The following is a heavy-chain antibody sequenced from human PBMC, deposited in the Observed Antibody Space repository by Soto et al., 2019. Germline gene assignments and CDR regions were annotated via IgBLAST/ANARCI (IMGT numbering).Heavy chain of an antibody. CDR2: IYYSGST. Sequence: SETLSLTCTVSGGSISSGDYYWSWIRQPPGKGLEWIGYIYYSGSTYYDPSLKRRVTISVDTSKNQFSLKLSSVTAADTAVYYCASSTGSGYCSGGSCPSPPWFDPWGQGTLVTVSS. D-gene: IGHD2-15*01. V-gene: IGHV4-30-4*01. CDR3: ASSTGSGYCSGGSCPSPPWFDP. J-gene: IGHJ5*02. CDR1: GGSISSGDYY.